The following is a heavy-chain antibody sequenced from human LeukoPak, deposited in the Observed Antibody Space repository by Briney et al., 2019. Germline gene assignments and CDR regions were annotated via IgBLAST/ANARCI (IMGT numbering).Heavy chain of an antibody. CDR2: ISYDGNYK. CDR3: AKGVAAGTWGTSFDF. Sequence: GSLRLSCAASGFTFSHYPIHWVRQAPGKGPEWVAVISYDGNYKYYAESVKGRFTVSRDNSKNTVYLQMDSLRAVEPAVYYCAKGVAAGTWGTSFDFWGQGTLVTVSS. CDR1: GFTFSHYP. J-gene: IGHJ4*02. D-gene: IGHD6-13*01. V-gene: IGHV3-30*01.